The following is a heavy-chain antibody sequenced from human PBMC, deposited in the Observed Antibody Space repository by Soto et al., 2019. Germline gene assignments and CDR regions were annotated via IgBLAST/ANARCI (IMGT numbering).Heavy chain of an antibody. Sequence: GASVKVSCNASGYTFTSYDINWVLQATGQGLEWMGWMNPNSGNTGYAQKFQGRVTMTRNTSISTAYMELSSRRSEDTAVYYCARANKITMVRGVIPRGMDVWGQGTTVTVSS. J-gene: IGHJ6*02. D-gene: IGHD3-10*01. CDR2: MNPNSGNT. V-gene: IGHV1-8*01. CDR3: ARANKITMVRGVIPRGMDV. CDR1: GYTFTSYD.